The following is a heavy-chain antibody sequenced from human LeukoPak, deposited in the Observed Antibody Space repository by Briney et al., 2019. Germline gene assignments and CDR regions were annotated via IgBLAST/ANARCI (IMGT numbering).Heavy chain of an antibody. CDR2: INTSGGTT. D-gene: IGHD2-15*01. J-gene: IGHJ6*03. V-gene: IGHV3-23*01. CDR3: AKNGDRGAYCSGGTCYPYYYHYMDV. CDR1: GFTFSSYS. Sequence: GGSLRLSCAASGFTFSSYSMNWVRQAPGKGLEWVSTINTSGGTTYYADSMKGRFTVSRDNSKNTLYLQMNSLSAEDTAVYYCAKNGDRGAYCSGGTCYPYYYHYMDVWGKGTTVTISS.